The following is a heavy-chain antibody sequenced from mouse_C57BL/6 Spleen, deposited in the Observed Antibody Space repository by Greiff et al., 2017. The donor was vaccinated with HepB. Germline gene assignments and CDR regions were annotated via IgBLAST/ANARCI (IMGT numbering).Heavy chain of an antibody. D-gene: IGHD1-1*01. V-gene: IGHV3-1*01. CDR1: GYSITSGYD. Sequence: VQLKESGPGMVKPSQSLSLTCTVTGYSITSGYDWHWIRHFPGNKLEWMGYISYSGSTNYNPSLKSRISITHDTSKNHFFLKLNSVTTEDTATYYCARDWSSYYGSSYWYFDVWGTGTTVTVSS. CDR2: ISYSGST. CDR3: ARDWSSYYGSSYWYFDV. J-gene: IGHJ1*03.